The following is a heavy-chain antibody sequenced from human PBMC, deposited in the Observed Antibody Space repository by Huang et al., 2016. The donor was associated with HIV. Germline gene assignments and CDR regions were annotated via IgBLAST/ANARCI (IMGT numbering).Heavy chain of an antibody. J-gene: IGHJ6*02. V-gene: IGHV3-7*01. CDR3: ATKASAMDI. Sequence: LVESGGGVVQPGGSRRLSCPGSTATFNAYWMRWVRQRPGQGREWVANIKQDGSEKYYMDSVEGRFNISRDNVKKLLFLEMNNLRVADTAVYYCATKASAMDIWGQGTTVIVSS. D-gene: IGHD1-7*01. CDR1: TATFNAYW. CDR2: IKQDGSEK.